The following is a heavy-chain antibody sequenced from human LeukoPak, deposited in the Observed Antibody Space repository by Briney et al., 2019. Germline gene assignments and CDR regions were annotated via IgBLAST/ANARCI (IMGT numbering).Heavy chain of an antibody. D-gene: IGHD6-6*01. J-gene: IGHJ4*02. CDR3: ARTAARRFDY. CDR2: VNPTGGST. CDR1: GYTFPSYF. V-gene: IGHV1-46*01. Sequence: ASVKVSCKASGYTFPSYFMHWVRQAPGQGLEWMGIVNPTGGSTTYAQKFQGRVTMTRDTSTSTVYMELSSLRSDDTAVYYCARTAARRFDYWGQGTLVTVSS.